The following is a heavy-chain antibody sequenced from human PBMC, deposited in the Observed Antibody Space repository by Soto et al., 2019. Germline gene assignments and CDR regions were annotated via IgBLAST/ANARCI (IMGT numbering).Heavy chain of an antibody. CDR1: GGTFSSYA. CDR3: AKEGGYYDSSGYYFDY. Sequence: SVKVSCKASGGTFSSYAISWVRQAPGQGLEWMGGIIPIFGPANYAQKFQGRVTITADESTSTAYMELSSLRSEDTAVYYCAKEGGYYDSSGYYFDYWGQGTLVTVSS. J-gene: IGHJ4*02. D-gene: IGHD3-22*01. V-gene: IGHV1-69*13. CDR2: IIPIFGPA.